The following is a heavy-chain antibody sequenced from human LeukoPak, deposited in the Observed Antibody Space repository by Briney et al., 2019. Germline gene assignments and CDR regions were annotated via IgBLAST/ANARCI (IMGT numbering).Heavy chain of an antibody. CDR1: GFTFSSYA. V-gene: IGHV3-23*01. CDR3: ARAGYSSSWAYFDY. Sequence: PGGSLRLSCAASGFTFSSYAMSWVRQAPGKGLEWVSAISGSGGSTYYADSVKGRFTISRDNSKNTLYLQMNSLRAEDTAVYYCARAGYSSSWAYFDYWGQGTLVTVSP. D-gene: IGHD6-13*01. J-gene: IGHJ4*02. CDR2: ISGSGGST.